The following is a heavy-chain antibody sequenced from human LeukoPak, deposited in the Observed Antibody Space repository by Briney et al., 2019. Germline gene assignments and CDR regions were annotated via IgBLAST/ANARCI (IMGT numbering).Heavy chain of an antibody. CDR2: INTDGSST. V-gene: IGHV3-74*01. J-gene: IGHJ4*02. CDR3: ARDTYDSSGYYYGPFDY. CDR1: GFTFTSYW. Sequence: PGGSLRLSCAASGFTFTSYWMHWVRQAPGKGLVRVSRINTDGSSTSYADSVKGRFTISRDNAKNTLYLQMNSLRAEDTAVYYCARDTYDSSGYYYGPFDYWGQGTLVTVSS. D-gene: IGHD3-22*01.